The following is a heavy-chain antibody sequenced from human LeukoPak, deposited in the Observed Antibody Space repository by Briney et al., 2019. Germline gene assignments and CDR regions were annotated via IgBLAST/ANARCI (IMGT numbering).Heavy chain of an antibody. Sequence: PSQTLSLTCTVSGGSISSGDYYWSWIRQPPGKGREWIGYIYYSGSTYYNPSLKSRVTISVDTSKNQFSLKLSSVTAADTAVYYCARISLRSEGFDYWGQGTLVTVSS. CDR1: GGSISSGDYY. CDR2: IYYSGST. V-gene: IGHV4-30-4*01. CDR3: ARISLRSEGFDY. D-gene: IGHD5-12*01. J-gene: IGHJ4*02.